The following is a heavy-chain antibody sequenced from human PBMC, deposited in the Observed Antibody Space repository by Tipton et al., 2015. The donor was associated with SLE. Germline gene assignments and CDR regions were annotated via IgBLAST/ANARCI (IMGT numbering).Heavy chain of an antibody. CDR3: ARTFPDGGFDP. V-gene: IGHV4-59*01. D-gene: IGHD4-23*01. CDR2: IYYSGST. CDR1: GGSISSYY. Sequence: TLSLTCTVPGGSISSYYWSWIRQPPGKGLEWIGYIYYSGSTNYNPPLKSRVTISVDTSKNQFSLKLSSVTAAGTAVYYCARTFPDGGFDPWGQGTLVTVSS. J-gene: IGHJ5*02.